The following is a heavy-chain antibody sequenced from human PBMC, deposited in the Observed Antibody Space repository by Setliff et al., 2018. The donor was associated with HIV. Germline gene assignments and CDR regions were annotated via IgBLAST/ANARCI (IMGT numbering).Heavy chain of an antibody. CDR1: GGSISSYY. CDR3: ARDPKVEWDLLGAFDI. D-gene: IGHD3-16*01. V-gene: IGHV4-4*07. CDR2: MYTSGVA. Sequence: PSETLSLTCTVSGGSISSYYWSWIRQPAGKGLEWIGRMYTSGVAKYNPSLGSRVTMSVDTSKNQMSLELTSVTAADTAVYYCARDPKVEWDLLGAFDIWGQGTMVTVS. J-gene: IGHJ3*02.